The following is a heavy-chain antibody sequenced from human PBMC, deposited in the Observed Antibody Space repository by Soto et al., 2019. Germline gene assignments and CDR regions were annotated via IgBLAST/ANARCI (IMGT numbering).Heavy chain of an antibody. CDR3: ARTAGGRVRGALDI. D-gene: IGHD6-13*01. CDR2: MSDDESKK. V-gene: IGHV3-30-3*01. Sequence: QEQLVESGGGVVQPGRSLRLSCVASGFTFRSYGMHWVRQAPGKGLEWVAVMSDDESKKYYADSVKGRFTISRDNSKNTLFLQMDTLISEDTAVYYCARTAGGRVRGALDIGGQGTMVTVSS. CDR1: GFTFRSYG. J-gene: IGHJ3*02.